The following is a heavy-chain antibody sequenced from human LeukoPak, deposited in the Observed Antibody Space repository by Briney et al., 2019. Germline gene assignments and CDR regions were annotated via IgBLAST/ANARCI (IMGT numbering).Heavy chain of an antibody. V-gene: IGHV3-7*01. J-gene: IGHJ4*02. CDR1: GFTFSSFW. D-gene: IGHD2-15*01. CDR2: ISPDGSEK. CDR3: ARGIVVVAGASDHFDY. Sequence: QPGGSLRLSCVASGFTFSSFWMNWVRQAPGKGLERVGTISPDGSEKYYVDSAKGRFTISRDNAKTSLYLQLNSLRADDTALYFCARGIVVVAGASDHFDYWGQGTLITVSS.